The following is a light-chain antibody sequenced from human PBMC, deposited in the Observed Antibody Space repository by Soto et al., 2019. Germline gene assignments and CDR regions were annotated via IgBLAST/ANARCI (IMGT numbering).Light chain of an antibody. CDR1: SSDVGGHNY. V-gene: IGLV2-14*01. Sequence: QSALTQPASVSGSPGQTITISCTESSSDVGGHNYVSWFQHLPGKAPKLMISEVSSRPSGVSNRFSGSKSGNTASLTVSELQADDEADYYCSSYTTSNTWVFGGGTKVTVL. CDR3: SSYTTSNTWV. J-gene: IGLJ3*02. CDR2: EVS.